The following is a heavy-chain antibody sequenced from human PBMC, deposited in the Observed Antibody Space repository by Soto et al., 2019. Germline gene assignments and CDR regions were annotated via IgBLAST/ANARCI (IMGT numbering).Heavy chain of an antibody. V-gene: IGHV3-30-3*01. J-gene: IGHJ4*02. CDR2: ISYDGSNK. CDR3: TKDSHWGLISPTHDH. Sequence: GGSLRLSCAASGFTFSSYAMHWVRQAPGKGLGWVAVISYDGSNKYYVDSVRGRFTIIRDNSKNLLLLQMNSLRVEDTAIYYCTKDSHWGLISPTHDHRGQGTHVTVSS. CDR1: GFTFSSYA. D-gene: IGHD3-16*01.